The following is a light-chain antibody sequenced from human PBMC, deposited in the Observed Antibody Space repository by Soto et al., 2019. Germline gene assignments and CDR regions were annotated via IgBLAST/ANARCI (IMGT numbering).Light chain of an antibody. V-gene: IGKV3D-20*02. CDR2: GGS. Sequence: EIVLTQSPGTLSLSPGERITLSCRASQSLGSSYLAWYQQRPGQAPRLLIYGGSNRATGIPERFSGSGSGTDFTLTISGLEPEDFAVYYCQQRSNWPITFGQGTRLEIK. J-gene: IGKJ5*01. CDR1: QSLGSSY. CDR3: QQRSNWPIT.